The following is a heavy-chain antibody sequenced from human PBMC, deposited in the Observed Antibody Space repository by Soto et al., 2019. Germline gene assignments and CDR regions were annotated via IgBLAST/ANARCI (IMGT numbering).Heavy chain of an antibody. CDR3: ARVYCSGGRCYYFDY. J-gene: IGHJ4*02. CDR1: GGSISSGGYY. V-gene: IGHV4-31*03. CDR2: IYYSGNT. Sequence: QVQLQESGPGLVKPSQTLSLTCTVSGGSISSGGYYWSWIRQPPGKGLEWIGYIYYSGNTYYNPSLRLRVSISVDSSKNQISLKLSSVTAADTAVYYFARVYCSGGRCYYFDYWGQGTLITVSS. D-gene: IGHD2-15*01.